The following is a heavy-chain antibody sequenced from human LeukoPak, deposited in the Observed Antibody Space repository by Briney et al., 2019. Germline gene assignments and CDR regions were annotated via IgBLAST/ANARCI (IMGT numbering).Heavy chain of an antibody. J-gene: IGHJ6*02. CDR3: AKSVAGTYYYYGMDV. CDR2: ISWNSGSI. V-gene: IGHV3-9*01. CDR1: GFTFDDYA. D-gene: IGHD6-19*01. Sequence: GGSLRLSCAASGFTFDDYAMHWVRQAPGKGLEWVSGISWNSGSIGYADSVKGRFTISRDNAKNSLYLQMNSLRAEDTALYYCAKSVAGTYYYYGMDVWGQGTTVTVSS.